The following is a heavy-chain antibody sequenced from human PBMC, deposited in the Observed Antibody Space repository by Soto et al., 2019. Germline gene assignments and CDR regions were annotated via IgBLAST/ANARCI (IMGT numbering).Heavy chain of an antibody. CDR3: ARFSSLGRVYCDFWSGYYTLIDY. J-gene: IGHJ4*02. D-gene: IGHD3-3*01. Sequence: PSETLSLTCTVSGGYISSSSYYWGWIRQPPGKGLEWIGSIYYSGSTYYNPSLKSRVTISVDTSKNQFSLKLSSVTAADTAVYYCARFSSLGRVYCDFWSGYYTLIDYWGQGTLVTVSS. CDR1: GGYISSSSYY. V-gene: IGHV4-39*01. CDR2: IYYSGST.